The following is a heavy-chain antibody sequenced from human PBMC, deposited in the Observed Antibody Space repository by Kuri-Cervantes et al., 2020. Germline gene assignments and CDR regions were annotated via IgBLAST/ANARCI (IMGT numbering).Heavy chain of an antibody. CDR2: INPSGGST. CDR3: ASGSGSYYYFDY. J-gene: IGHJ4*02. V-gene: IGHV1-46*01. CDR1: GYTFTSYC. Sequence: ASVKVSCKTSGYTFTSYCMHWVRQAPGQGLEWMGIINPSGGSTSYAQKFQGRVTITADKSTSTAYMELSSLRSEDTAVYYCASGSGSYYYFDYWGQGILVTVSS. D-gene: IGHD1-26*01.